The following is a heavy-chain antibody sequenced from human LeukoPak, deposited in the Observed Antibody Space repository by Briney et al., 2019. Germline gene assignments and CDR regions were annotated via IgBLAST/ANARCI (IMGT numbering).Heavy chain of an antibody. CDR2: IIPIFGTA. CDR3: ARGQGAVRGVILKTFYYYYMDV. Sequence: ASVKVSCKASGGTFSSYAISWVRQAPGQGLEWMGGIIPIFGTANYAQKFQGRVTITADESTSTAYMELSSLRSEDTAVYYCARGQGAVRGVILKTFYYYYMDVWGKGTTVTISS. V-gene: IGHV1-69*13. CDR1: GGTFSSYA. J-gene: IGHJ6*03. D-gene: IGHD3-10*01.